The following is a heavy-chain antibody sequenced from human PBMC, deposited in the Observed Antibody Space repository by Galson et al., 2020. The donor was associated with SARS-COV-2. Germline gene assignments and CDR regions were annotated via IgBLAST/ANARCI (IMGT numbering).Heavy chain of an antibody. CDR1: GYTFTTYG. CDR2: ISTYNGDT. D-gene: IGHD6-19*01. V-gene: IGHV1-18*01. CDR3: ARASSSGWFGGEEY. J-gene: IGHJ4*02. Sequence: GESLKISCKTSGYTFTTYGISWVRQAPGQGLEWMGWISTYNGDTKYPHKLQGRVTMTVDTSTTTGYMEVRSLRSDDTAIYFCARASSSGWFGGEEYWGQGTLVTVSS.